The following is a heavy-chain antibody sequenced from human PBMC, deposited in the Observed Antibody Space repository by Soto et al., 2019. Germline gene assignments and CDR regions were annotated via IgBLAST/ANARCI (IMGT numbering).Heavy chain of an antibody. Sequence: QVQLQQWGAGLLKPSETLSLTCAVYGGSFSGYYWSWIRQPPGKGLEWIGEINHSGSTNYNPSLXSXVXXSVDTSKNQFSLKLSSVTAADTAVYYCARAYGPDYWGQGTLVTVSS. CDR3: ARAYGPDY. D-gene: IGHD4-17*01. CDR2: INHSGST. J-gene: IGHJ4*02. CDR1: GGSFSGYY. V-gene: IGHV4-34*01.